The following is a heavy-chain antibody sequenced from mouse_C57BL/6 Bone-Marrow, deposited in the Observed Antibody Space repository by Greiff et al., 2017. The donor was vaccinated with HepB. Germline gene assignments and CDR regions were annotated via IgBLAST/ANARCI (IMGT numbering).Heavy chain of an antibody. Sequence: QVQLQQSGAELVKPGASVKISCKASGYAFSSYWMNWVKQRPGKGLEWIGQIYPGDGDTNYNQKFKGKATLTVDTSSSTAYMQLSSLTSEDSAVYYCARSPYYGSSSWFAYWGQGTLVTVSA. V-gene: IGHV1-80*01. CDR2: IYPGDGDT. D-gene: IGHD1-1*01. CDR1: GYAFSSYW. CDR3: ARSPYYGSSSWFAY. J-gene: IGHJ3*01.